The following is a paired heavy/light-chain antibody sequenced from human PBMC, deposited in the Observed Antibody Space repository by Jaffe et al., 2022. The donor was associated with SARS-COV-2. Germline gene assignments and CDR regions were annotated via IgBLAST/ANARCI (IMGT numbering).Light chain of an antibody. CDR1: SSDVGSYNR. J-gene: IGLJ2*01. CDR3: SSYTSSSTVL. Sequence: QSALTQPPSVSGSPGQSVTISCTGTSSDVGSYNRVSWYQQPPGTAPKLMIYEVSNRPSGVPDRFSGSKSGNTASLTISGLQAEDEADYYCSSYTSSSTVLFGGGTKLTVL. CDR2: EVS. V-gene: IGLV2-18*02.
Heavy chain of an antibody. CDR2: IHYRGGT. V-gene: IGHV4-39*01. CDR1: GGSISNTNYH. Sequence: QLQLQESGPGLVKPSETLSLTCTVSGGSISNTNYHWGWIRQPPGKGLEWIGSIHYRGGTYYNPSLKNRVTISVDTSKNQFSLRLNSVTATDTAVYYCASVDLRSGFYLGSSRYWGQGTLVTVSS. J-gene: IGHJ4*02. CDR3: ASVDLRSGFYLGSSRY. D-gene: IGHD1-26*01.